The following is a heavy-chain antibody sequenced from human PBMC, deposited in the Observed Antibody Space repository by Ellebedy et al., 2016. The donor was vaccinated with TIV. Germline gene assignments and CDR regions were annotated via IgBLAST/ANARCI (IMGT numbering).Heavy chain of an antibody. Sequence: SETLSLXXTVSGGSISSNSYYWSWIRQPPGKGLEWIGYIYYSGSTNYNPSLKSRVTISVDTSKNQFSLKLSSVTAADTAVYYCARSCEGWKPWDPFDYWGQGTLVTVSS. D-gene: IGHD4-23*01. CDR3: ARSCEGWKPWDPFDY. CDR2: IYYSGST. CDR1: GGSISSNSYY. J-gene: IGHJ4*02. V-gene: IGHV4-61*01.